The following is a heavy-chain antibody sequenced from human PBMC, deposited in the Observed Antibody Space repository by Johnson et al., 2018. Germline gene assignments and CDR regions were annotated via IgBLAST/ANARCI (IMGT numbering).Heavy chain of an antibody. CDR3: ARAGIRAAAGTLDAFDI. Sequence: VQLVESWAEVKKPGSSVKVSCKASGGTFSSYAISWVRQAPGQGLEWMGGIIPLFGTANYAQKFQGRVTITADEATSTAYMELSSLRSEDTAGYYCARAGIRAAAGTLDAFDIWGQGTMVTVSS. CDR1: GGTFSSYA. D-gene: IGHD6-13*01. V-gene: IGHV1-69*01. CDR2: IIPLFGTA. J-gene: IGHJ3*02.